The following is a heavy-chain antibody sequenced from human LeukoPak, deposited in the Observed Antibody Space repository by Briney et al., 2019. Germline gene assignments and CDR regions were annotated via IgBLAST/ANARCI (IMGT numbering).Heavy chain of an antibody. J-gene: IGHJ4*02. Sequence: SETLSLTCTVSGGSISGSGYYWGWIRQPPGKGPEWIGSIYYSGSTYYNPSLKSRVTISVDTSKKQFSLKLSSVSAADTAVYYCARHVIDTSGYYLDYFDNWGQGTLVTVSS. CDR1: GGSISGSGYY. CDR2: IYYSGST. D-gene: IGHD3-22*01. V-gene: IGHV4-39*01. CDR3: ARHVIDTSGYYLDYFDN.